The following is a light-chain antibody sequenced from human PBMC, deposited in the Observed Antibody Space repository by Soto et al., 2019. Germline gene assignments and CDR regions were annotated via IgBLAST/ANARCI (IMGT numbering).Light chain of an antibody. Sequence: DIQMTQSPSFVSASVGDRVTITCRASQAVSTWLAWYQQKPGDAPKLLIYAASTLQSGVPSRFSGSGSGTDFTLTIRSLQPEDFATYYCQQYNSYSRTFGQGT. CDR2: AAS. J-gene: IGKJ1*01. V-gene: IGKV1-12*01. CDR3: QQYNSYSRT. CDR1: QAVSTW.